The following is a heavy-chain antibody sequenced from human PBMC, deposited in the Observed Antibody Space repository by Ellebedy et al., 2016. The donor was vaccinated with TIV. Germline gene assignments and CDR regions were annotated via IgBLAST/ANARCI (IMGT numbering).Heavy chain of an antibody. D-gene: IGHD5-24*01. CDR1: GFTFSTYG. V-gene: IGHV3-48*04. CDR3: VRDER. CDR2: ISSRSNTI. Sequence: GESLKISXAASGFTFSTYGMNWVRQAPGKGLEWVSYISSRSNTIYYADSVKGRFTISRDNAENSLSLLMNSLRAEDTAIYYCVRDERWGQGTMVTVSS. J-gene: IGHJ3*01.